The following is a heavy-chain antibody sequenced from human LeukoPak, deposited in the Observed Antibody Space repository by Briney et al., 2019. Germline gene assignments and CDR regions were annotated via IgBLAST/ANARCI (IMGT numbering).Heavy chain of an antibody. CDR3: ARLGEDAFKAPTY. J-gene: IGHJ4*02. CDR2: IYPGDSDT. CDR1: VNSFTSYL. Sequence: GESLKISGKASVNSFTSYLIGWVRHIPGKDLECMGIIYPGDSDTRYSPSFQRKVTISADKSISTAYLQWSSLKASENAMSYCARLGEDAFKAPTYWGQGTLVTVSS. V-gene: IGHV5-51*01. D-gene: IGHD3-3*02.